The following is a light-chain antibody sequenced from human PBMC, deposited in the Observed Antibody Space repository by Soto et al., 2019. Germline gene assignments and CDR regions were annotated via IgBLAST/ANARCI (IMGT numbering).Light chain of an antibody. V-gene: IGLV1-40*01. CDR3: QAYDYSLSASV. Sequence: QSVLTQPPSVSGTPGQRVTISCTGNSSNLGAGYDVHWYQQVPGTTPKLLIFGNRNRPSGVPARFSGAKSGTSASLAITGLEVEDEAYYYCQAYDYSLSASVFGGGTKLTVL. J-gene: IGLJ3*02. CDR1: SSNLGAGYD. CDR2: GNR.